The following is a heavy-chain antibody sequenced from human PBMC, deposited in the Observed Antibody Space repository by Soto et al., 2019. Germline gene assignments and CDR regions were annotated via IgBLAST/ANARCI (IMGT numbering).Heavy chain of an antibody. V-gene: IGHV1-69*13. CDR2: IIPIFGTA. CDR1: GYTFTGYY. J-gene: IGHJ4*02. Sequence: SVKVSCKASGYTFTGYYMHWVRQAPGQGLGWMGGIIPIFGTANYAQKFQGRVTITADESTSTAYMELSSLRSEDTAVYYCARVPWSGSGSTTLFDYWGQGTLVTVSS. D-gene: IGHD3-22*01. CDR3: ARVPWSGSGSTTLFDY.